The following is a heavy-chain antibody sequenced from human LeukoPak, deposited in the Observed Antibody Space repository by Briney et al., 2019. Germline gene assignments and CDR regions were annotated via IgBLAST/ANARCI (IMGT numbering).Heavy chain of an antibody. D-gene: IGHD5-24*01. J-gene: IGHJ4*02. CDR2: IIPIFGTA. CDR3: ARESNVEMATFSLLY. CDR1: GGTFSSYA. V-gene: IGHV1-69*05. Sequence: ASVKVSYKASGGTFSSYAISWVRQAPGQGLEWMGRIIPIFGTANYAQKFQGRVTITTDESTSTAYMELSSLRSEDTAVYYCARESNVEMATFSLLYWGQGTLVTVSS.